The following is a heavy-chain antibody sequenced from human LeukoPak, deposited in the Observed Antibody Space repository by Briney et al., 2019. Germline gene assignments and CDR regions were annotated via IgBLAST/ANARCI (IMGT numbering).Heavy chain of an antibody. CDR1: GYTFTGYY. V-gene: IGHV1-2*02. J-gene: IGHJ4*02. CDR2: INPNSGGT. Sequence: ASVKVSCKASGYTFTGYYMHWVRQAPGQGLEWMGWINPNSGGTNYAQKFQGRVTMTRDTSTSTVYMELSSLRSEDTAVYFCARGIVVANFDHWGQGTLVTVSS. CDR3: ARGIVVANFDH. D-gene: IGHD6-19*01.